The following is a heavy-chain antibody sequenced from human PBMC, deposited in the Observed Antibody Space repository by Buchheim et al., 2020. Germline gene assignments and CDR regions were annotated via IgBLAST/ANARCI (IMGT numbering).Heavy chain of an antibody. V-gene: IGHV4-34*01. J-gene: IGHJ4*02. Sequence: QVQLQQWGAGLLKPSETLSLTCAVYGGSFSGYYWSWIRQPPGKGLEWIGEINHSGSTNYNPSLKSRFTISVDTSKNQFSLKLSSVTAADTAVYYCASSGLNIVGATYFDYWGQGTL. D-gene: IGHD1-26*01. CDR2: INHSGST. CDR1: GGSFSGYY. CDR3: ASSGLNIVGATYFDY.